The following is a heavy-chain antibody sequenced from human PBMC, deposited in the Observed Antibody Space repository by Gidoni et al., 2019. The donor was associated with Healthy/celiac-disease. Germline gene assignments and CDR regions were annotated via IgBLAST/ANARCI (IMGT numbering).Heavy chain of an antibody. D-gene: IGHD2-21*02. Sequence: QVQLVESGGGVVQPGRSLRLSCAASGFTFSSYGTPWVRQAPGKGLEWVAVLSYDGSNKYYADSVKGRFTISRDNSKNTLYLQMNSLRAEDTAVYYCAKATSTPYCGGDCYSMGVEDYWGQGTLVTVSS. CDR3: AKATSTPYCGGDCYSMGVEDY. J-gene: IGHJ4*02. V-gene: IGHV3-30*18. CDR2: LSYDGSNK. CDR1: GFTFSSYG.